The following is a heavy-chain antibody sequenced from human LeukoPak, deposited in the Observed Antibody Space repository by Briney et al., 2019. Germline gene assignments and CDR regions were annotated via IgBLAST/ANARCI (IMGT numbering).Heavy chain of an antibody. CDR3: ARVGYYDSSGYDY. Sequence: SETLSLTCTVSGGSISSGDYYWSWICQPPGKGLEWIGYIYYSGSTYHNPSLKSRVTISVDTSKNQFSLKLSSVTAADTAVYYCARVGYYDSSGYDYWGQGTLGTVSA. J-gene: IGHJ4*02. CDR2: IYYSGST. V-gene: IGHV4-30-4*01. CDR1: GGSISSGDYY. D-gene: IGHD3-22*01.